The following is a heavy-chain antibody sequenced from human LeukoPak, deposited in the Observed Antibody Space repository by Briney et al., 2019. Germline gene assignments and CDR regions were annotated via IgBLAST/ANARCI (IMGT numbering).Heavy chain of an antibody. V-gene: IGHV3-30*02. CDR2: IRYDGSNK. Sequence: GGSLRLSCAASGFTFSSYGMHWVRQAPGKGLEWVAFIRYDGSNKYYADSVKGRFTISRDDSKNTLYLQMNSLRAEDTAVYYCANADEGYSYGPDWGQGTLVTVSS. CDR3: ANADEGYSYGPD. J-gene: IGHJ4*02. D-gene: IGHD5-18*01. CDR1: GFTFSSYG.